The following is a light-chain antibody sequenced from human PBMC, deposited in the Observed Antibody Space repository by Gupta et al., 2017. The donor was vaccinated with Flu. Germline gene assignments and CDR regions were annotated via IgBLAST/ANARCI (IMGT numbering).Light chain of an antibody. CDR1: QNIRNN. Sequence: EVVMTQSPATLSVSAGERVTLSCRSSQNIRNNLAWYQHKVGQPPRLLIFSASARATGVPATFSGGGSGTDFILTISDLQSDDVAVYFCQQYNDWPRTFGQGTQIEIK. CDR3: QQYNDWPRT. J-gene: IGKJ2*01. V-gene: IGKV3D-15*01. CDR2: SAS.